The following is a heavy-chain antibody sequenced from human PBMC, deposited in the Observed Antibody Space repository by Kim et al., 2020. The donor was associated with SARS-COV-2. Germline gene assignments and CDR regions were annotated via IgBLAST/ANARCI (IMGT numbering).Heavy chain of an antibody. CDR2: ASDT. V-gene: IGHV5-51*01. CDR3: ARGVDSFDI. Sequence: ASDTNYSPSFPGQVTISADKSTSTVYLQWSSLKASDTAMYYCARGVDSFDIWGQGTMVIVSS. J-gene: IGHJ3*02.